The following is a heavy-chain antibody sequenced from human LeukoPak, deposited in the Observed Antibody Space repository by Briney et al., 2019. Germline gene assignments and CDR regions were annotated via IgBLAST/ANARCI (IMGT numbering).Heavy chain of an antibody. J-gene: IGHJ4*02. D-gene: IGHD6-13*01. V-gene: IGHV3-23*01. CDR1: GFTFSSYA. CDR2: ISGSGGST. Sequence: GGSLRLSGAGSGFTFSSYAMSWVRQAPGKGLEWFSAISGSGGSTYYADSAKGRFTISRDNSKNTLYLQMNSLRAEDTAVYYCAKSPYSSSSRGYFDYWGQGTLVTVSS. CDR3: AKSPYSSSSRGYFDY.